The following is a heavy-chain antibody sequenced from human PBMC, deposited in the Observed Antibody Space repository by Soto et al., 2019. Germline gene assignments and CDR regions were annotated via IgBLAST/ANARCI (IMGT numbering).Heavy chain of an antibody. CDR1: GASFIGHY. J-gene: IGHJ4*02. Sequence: QVQLQQWGAGLLKSSETLSLTCAFYGASFIGHYWSWIRQAPGKGLEWIGEINHRGTTNYNPSLNSRVTISADTAKNQFSLKLSSVTAADTAVYFCARGVEMAATYFDHWGQGTLVSVSS. CDR2: INHRGTT. V-gene: IGHV4-34*02. D-gene: IGHD2-15*01. CDR3: ARGVEMAATYFDH.